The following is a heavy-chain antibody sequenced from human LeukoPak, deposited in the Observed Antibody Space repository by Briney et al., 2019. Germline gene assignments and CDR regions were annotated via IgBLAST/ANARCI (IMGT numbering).Heavy chain of an antibody. D-gene: IGHD3-3*01. CDR1: GFTVSSNY. V-gene: IGHV3-66*01. CDR2: IYSGGST. CDR3: ASDSITIFGDYYYGMDV. Sequence: GGSLRLSCAASGFTVSSNYMSWVRQAPGKGVEWVSVIYSGGSTYYADSVKGRFTISRDNSKNTLYLQMNSLRAEDTAVYYCASDSITIFGDYYYGMDVWGQGTTVTVSS. J-gene: IGHJ6*02.